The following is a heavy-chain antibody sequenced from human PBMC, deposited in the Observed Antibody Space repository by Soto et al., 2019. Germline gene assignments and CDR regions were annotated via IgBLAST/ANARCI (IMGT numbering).Heavy chain of an antibody. Sequence: GASVKVSCKASGGTFSSYAISWVRQAPGQGLEWMGGIIPIFGTANYAQKFQGRVTITADECTSTAYMELSSLRSEDRAVYYCVSGRLTMIVVASYYYHGMKVWGQGTQVTVSS. CDR2: IIPIFGTA. J-gene: IGHJ6*01. CDR1: GGTFSSYA. D-gene: IGHD3-22*01. V-gene: IGHV1-69*13. CDR3: VSGRLTMIVVASYYYHGMKV.